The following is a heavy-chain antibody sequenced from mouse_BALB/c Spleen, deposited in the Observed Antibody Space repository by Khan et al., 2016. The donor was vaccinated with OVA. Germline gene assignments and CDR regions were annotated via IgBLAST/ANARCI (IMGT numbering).Heavy chain of an antibody. V-gene: IGHV14-1*02. CDR2: IDPENGNT. Sequence: VQLKESGAELVRPGALVKLSCKASGFNIKDYYIHWVKQRPEQGLEWIGWIDPENGNTIYDPKFQGKASITADTSSNTAYLQLSSLTSEDTAVYYCARSGYEAWCPYWGQGTLVTVSA. CDR3: ARSGYEAWCPY. J-gene: IGHJ3*01. D-gene: IGHD3-1*01. CDR1: GFNIKDYY.